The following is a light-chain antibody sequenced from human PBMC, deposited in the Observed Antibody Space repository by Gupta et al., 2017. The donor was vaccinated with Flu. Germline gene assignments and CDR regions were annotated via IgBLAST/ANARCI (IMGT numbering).Light chain of an antibody. J-gene: IGKJ2*01. Sequence: STLSASVGDRVTITCRASQSINNWLAWYQQEPGKAPKLLIYKASTLEDGVPSRFSGSGCGTEFTLTISSRQPDDFATYYCQQDNSYSESTFGQGTKLEIK. CDR2: KAS. CDR1: QSINNW. V-gene: IGKV1-5*03. CDR3: QQDNSYSEST.